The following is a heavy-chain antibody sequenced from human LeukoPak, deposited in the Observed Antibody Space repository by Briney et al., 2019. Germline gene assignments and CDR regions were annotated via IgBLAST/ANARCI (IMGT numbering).Heavy chain of an antibody. Sequence: PRGSLILPCKGSGFTFSSYAMNWVPHAPVKGLEWVSSISASGATTSYAASVDRRSTISIDISKNTLYLQMNSLRAEDTAVYYCARGLRWYPAIDYWGQGTLVSVSS. CDR1: GFTFSSYA. D-gene: IGHD4-23*01. CDR2: ISASGATT. CDR3: ARGLRWYPAIDY. J-gene: IGHJ4*02. V-gene: IGHV3-23*01.